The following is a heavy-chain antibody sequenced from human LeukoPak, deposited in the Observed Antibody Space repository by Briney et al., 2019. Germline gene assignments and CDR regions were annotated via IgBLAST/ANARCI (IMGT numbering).Heavy chain of an antibody. CDR2: ISYDGSNK. D-gene: IGHD1-26*01. CDR3: ARLNSGTYAFDY. Sequence: GGSLRLSCAASGFTFSSYAMHWVRQAPGKGLEWVAVISYDGSNKYYADSVKGRFTISRDNSKNTLYLQMNSLRAEDTAVYYCARLNSGTYAFDYWGQGTLVTVSS. CDR1: GFTFSSYA. V-gene: IGHV3-30*04. J-gene: IGHJ4*02.